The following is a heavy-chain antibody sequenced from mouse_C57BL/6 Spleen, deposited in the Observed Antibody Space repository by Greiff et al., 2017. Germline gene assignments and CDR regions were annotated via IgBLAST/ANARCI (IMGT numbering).Heavy chain of an antibody. J-gene: IGHJ2*01. Sequence: QVQLQQPGAELVKPGASVKLSCKASGYTFTSYWMHWVKQRPGQGLEWIGMIHPNSGSTNYNEKFKSKATLTVDKSSSTAYMQLSSLTSEDSAVYYCARSLLRHLEDYFDYWGQGTTLTVSS. D-gene: IGHD1-2*01. CDR3: ARSLLRHLEDYFDY. V-gene: IGHV1-64*01. CDR1: GYTFTSYW. CDR2: IHPNSGST.